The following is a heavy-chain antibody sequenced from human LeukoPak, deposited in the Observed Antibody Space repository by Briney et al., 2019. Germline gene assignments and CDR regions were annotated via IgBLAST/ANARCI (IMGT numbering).Heavy chain of an antibody. CDR1: GGSISSSSYY. CDR3: AGRAVAVPY. V-gene: IGHV4-39*01. Sequence: SETLSLTCTVSGGSISSSSYYWGWIRQPPGKGLEWIGSIYYSGSTYYNPSLKSRVTISVDTSKNQFSLKLSSVTAADTAVYYCAGRAVAVPYWGQGTLVTVSS. D-gene: IGHD6-19*01. CDR2: IYYSGST. J-gene: IGHJ4*02.